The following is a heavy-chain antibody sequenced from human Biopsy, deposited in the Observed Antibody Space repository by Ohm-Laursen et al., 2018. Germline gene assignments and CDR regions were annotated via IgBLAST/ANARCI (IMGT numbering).Heavy chain of an antibody. CDR1: GGSFSGYY. J-gene: IGHJ4*02. Sequence: SETLSLTCAVFGGSFSGYYWSWIRQTPGKGLEWIGYIYCSGSTNYDPSLKSRVTISVDTSKNQFSLRLNSVTAADTAVYYCALGGGSYVNFDYWGQGTLVTVSS. D-gene: IGHD1-26*01. CDR3: ALGGGSYVNFDY. CDR2: IYCSGST. V-gene: IGHV4-59*01.